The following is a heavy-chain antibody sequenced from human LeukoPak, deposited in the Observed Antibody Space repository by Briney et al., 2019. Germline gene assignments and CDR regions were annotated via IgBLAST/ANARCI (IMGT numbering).Heavy chain of an antibody. Sequence: SQTLSLTCAISGDIFSTNTAAWSWIRQSPSRGLEWLGRTYYRSKWYNYYAGSVKSRIIFNPDTSKNQFSLQLNSVTPEDTAVYYCAREKVVIAATHYYGMDVWGQGTTVTVSS. CDR1: GDIFSTNTAA. D-gene: IGHD2-15*01. J-gene: IGHJ6*02. V-gene: IGHV6-1*01. CDR3: AREKVVIAATHYYGMDV. CDR2: TYYRSKWYN.